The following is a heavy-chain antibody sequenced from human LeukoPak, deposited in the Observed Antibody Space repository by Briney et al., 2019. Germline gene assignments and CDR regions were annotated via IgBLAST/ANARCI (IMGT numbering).Heavy chain of an antibody. J-gene: IGHJ6*02. CDR2: ISGSGATT. D-gene: IGHD3-16*01. V-gene: IGHV3-23*01. Sequence: GGSLRLSCAASGFTFSNYAMSWVRQAPGKGLEWVSVISGSGATTDHAESVMGRFTISRDNSKNTLYLQLDSLRADDTAVYFCAKGLWGAYYYGMDVWGQGTTVTVSS. CDR3: AKGLWGAYYYGMDV. CDR1: GFTFSNYA.